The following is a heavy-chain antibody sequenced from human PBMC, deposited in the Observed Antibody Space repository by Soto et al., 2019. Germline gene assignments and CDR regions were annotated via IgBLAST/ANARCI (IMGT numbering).Heavy chain of an antibody. Sequence: EVQLVESGGGLVKPGGSLRLSCAASGFTFSSYSMNWVRQAPGKGLEWVSSISSGDSYIYYADSVKGRFTISRDNAENSLYLQMNSLRAEDTAVYYCARAEYQAFDIWGQGTMVTVSS. CDR3: ARAEYQAFDI. J-gene: IGHJ3*02. V-gene: IGHV3-21*01. D-gene: IGHD2-2*01. CDR2: ISSGDSYI. CDR1: GFTFSSYS.